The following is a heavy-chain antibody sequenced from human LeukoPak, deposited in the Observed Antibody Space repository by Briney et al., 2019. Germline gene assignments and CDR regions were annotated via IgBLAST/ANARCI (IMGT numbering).Heavy chain of an antibody. CDR3: AIFGVRGVNYGMDV. CDR2: MNPNSGNT. CDR1: GYTFKTYG. J-gene: IGHJ6*02. V-gene: IGHV1-8*01. D-gene: IGHD3-10*01. Sequence: ASVKVSCKASGYTFKTYGIIWVRQATGEGLEWMGWMNPNSGNTGYAQKFQGRVTMTRNTSISTAYMELSSLRSEDTAVYYCAIFGVRGVNYGMDVWGQGTTVTVSS.